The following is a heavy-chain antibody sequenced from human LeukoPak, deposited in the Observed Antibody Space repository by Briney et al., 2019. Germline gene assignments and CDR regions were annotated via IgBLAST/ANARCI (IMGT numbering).Heavy chain of an antibody. V-gene: IGHV3-66*01. J-gene: IGHJ4*02. CDR1: AFTVSSNY. D-gene: IGHD5-12*01. CDR3: ARDLGYSGYETKGDY. CDR2: IYSGGST. Sequence: GGSLRLSCAASAFTVSSNYMSWVRQATGKGLEWISVIYSGGSTYYADSVKGRFTISRDNSKNTLYLQMNNLRAEDTAVYYCARDLGYSGYETKGDYWGQGTLVTVSS.